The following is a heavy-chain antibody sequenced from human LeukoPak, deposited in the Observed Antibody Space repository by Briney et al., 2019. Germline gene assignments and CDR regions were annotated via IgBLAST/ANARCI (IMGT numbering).Heavy chain of an antibody. D-gene: IGHD4-17*01. CDR1: GGAISSYY. CDR2: IYTSGST. V-gene: IGHV4-4*07. CDR3: ARHYGDYVLHY. J-gene: IGHJ4*02. Sequence: PSETLSLTCTDSGGAISSYYWSWIRQPAGKGLEWIGRIYTSGSTNYNPSLKSRVTMSVDTSKTQFSLTLSSVTAAATAVYYCARHYGDYVLHYWGQGTLVTVSS.